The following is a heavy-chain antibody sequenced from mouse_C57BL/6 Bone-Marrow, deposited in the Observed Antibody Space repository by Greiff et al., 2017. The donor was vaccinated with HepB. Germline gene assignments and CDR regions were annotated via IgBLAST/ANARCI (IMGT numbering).Heavy chain of an antibody. J-gene: IGHJ1*03. Sequence: EVQLQESGGGLVKPGGSLKLSCAASGFTFSDYGMHWVRQAPEKGLEWVAYISSGSSTIYHADTVKGRFTISSDDVKNTLCLQMTSLSSEDTAMYYCSRPDYYGSSYGYFDVWGTGTTVTVSS. V-gene: IGHV5-17*01. CDR1: GFTFSDYG. CDR2: ISSGSSTI. CDR3: SRPDYYGSSYGYFDV. D-gene: IGHD1-1*01.